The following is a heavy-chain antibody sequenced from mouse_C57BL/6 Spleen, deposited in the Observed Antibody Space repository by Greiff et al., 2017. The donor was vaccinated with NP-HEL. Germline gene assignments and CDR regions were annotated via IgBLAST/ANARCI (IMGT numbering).Heavy chain of an antibody. CDR2: INPNNGGT. Sequence: EVQLQQSGPELVKPGASVKISCKASGYTFTDYYMNWVKQSHGKSLEWIGDINPNNGGTSYNQKFKGKAALTVDKSSSTAYMELRSLTSEDSAVYYCARSMPSFAYWGQGTLVTVSA. CDR1: GYTFTDYY. V-gene: IGHV1-26*01. J-gene: IGHJ3*01. D-gene: IGHD2-3*01. CDR3: ARSMPSFAY.